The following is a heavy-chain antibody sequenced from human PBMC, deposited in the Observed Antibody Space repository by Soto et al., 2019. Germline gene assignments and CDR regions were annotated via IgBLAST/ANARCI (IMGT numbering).Heavy chain of an antibody. CDR3: APRGSSGYSYVFDH. V-gene: IGHV3-64D*06. Sequence: GGSLRLSCSASGFTFSSYAMHWVRQAPGKGLEYVSAISSNGDSTYYADSVKGRFTISRDNSKNTLFLQMSSLRAEDTAVYYCAPRGSSGYSYVFDHWGQGTLVTVSS. CDR2: ISSNGDST. D-gene: IGHD5-18*01. J-gene: IGHJ4*02. CDR1: GFTFSSYA.